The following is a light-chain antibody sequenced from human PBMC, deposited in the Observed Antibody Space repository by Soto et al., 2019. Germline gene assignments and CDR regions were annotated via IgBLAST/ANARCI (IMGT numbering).Light chain of an antibody. CDR3: QQRNSYPRT. CDR2: AAS. V-gene: IGKV1-9*01. Sequence: DSQLTQSSSFLSASVGDRVNINCRASQGINIFLAWFQQKKGKAPNLLISAASTLQSGVPSRFSGSVYETEFNLTITSLQTEDSATYYCQQRNSYPRTFGQGTKVDIK. J-gene: IGKJ2*01. CDR1: QGINIF.